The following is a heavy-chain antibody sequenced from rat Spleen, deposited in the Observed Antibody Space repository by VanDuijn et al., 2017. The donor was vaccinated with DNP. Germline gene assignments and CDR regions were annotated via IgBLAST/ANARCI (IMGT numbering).Heavy chain of an antibody. CDR2: IWGDGST. J-gene: IGHJ2*01. CDR3: TRDLNWGGFFDY. CDR1: GFSLTSNS. V-gene: IGHV2-1*01. Sequence: QVQLKESGPGLVQPSQTLSLACTVSGFSLTSNSVHWVRQAPGKGLEWMGIIWGDGSTYYNSALKSRLSISRDTSKSQVFLKKNSLQTEDTAIYYCTRDLNWGGFFDYWGQGVMVTVSS. D-gene: IGHD5-1*01.